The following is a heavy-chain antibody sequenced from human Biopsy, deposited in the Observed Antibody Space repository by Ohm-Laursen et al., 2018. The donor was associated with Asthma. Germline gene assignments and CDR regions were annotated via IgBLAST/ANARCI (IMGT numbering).Heavy chain of an antibody. V-gene: IGHV1-18*01. CDR1: GYTFNSAG. CDR2: ISVYNGNT. J-gene: IGHJ6*02. Sequence: SVKVSCKASGYTFNSAGITWVRQAPGQGLEWMGWISVYNGNTKVAHKLQDRVTMITDTSTSTAYMELRSLRSDDTAVYFCARAVDYSHYYGIDVWGQGTTVTAS. D-gene: IGHD3-10*01. CDR3: ARAVDYSHYYGIDV.